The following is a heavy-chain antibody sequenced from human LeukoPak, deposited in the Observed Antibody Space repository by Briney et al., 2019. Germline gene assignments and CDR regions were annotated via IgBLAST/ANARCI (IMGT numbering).Heavy chain of an antibody. CDR2: INPNSGGT. J-gene: IGHJ4*02. V-gene: IGHV1-2*02. CDR1: GYTFTGYY. CDR3: ARTARFLEWLTSYYFDY. Sequence: ASVKVSCKASGYTFTGYYMHWVRQAPGQGLEWMGWINPNSGGTNYAQKFQGRVTMTRDTSISTAYMELSRLRSDDTAVYYCARTARFLEWLTSYYFDYWGQGTLVTVSS. D-gene: IGHD3-3*01.